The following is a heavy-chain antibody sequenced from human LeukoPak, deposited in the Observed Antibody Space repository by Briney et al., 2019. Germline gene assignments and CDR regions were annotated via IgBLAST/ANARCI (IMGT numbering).Heavy chain of an antibody. D-gene: IGHD6-19*01. CDR2: IYPGDSDT. CDR3: ARHRWNPDSSGDAFDI. CDR1: GYSFTSYW. Sequence: GESLKISCKGSGYSFTSYWIGWVRQMPGKGLEWMGIIYPGDSDTRYSPSFQGQVTISADKSISTAYLQWSSLKASDTAMYYCARHRWNPDSSGDAFDIWGQGTMVTVSS. J-gene: IGHJ3*02. V-gene: IGHV5-51*01.